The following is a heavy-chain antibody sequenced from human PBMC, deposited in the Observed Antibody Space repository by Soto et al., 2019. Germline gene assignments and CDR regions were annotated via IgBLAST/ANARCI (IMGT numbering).Heavy chain of an antibody. Sequence: QVQLQQWGAGLLKPSETLSLTCAVYGGSFSGYYWSWIRQPPGKGLEWIGEINHSGSTNYNPSLKSRVTISVDTSKNQFFLKLSSVTAADTAVYYCARFLVVAATEDFAFDIWGQGTMVTVSS. V-gene: IGHV4-34*01. CDR1: GGSFSGYY. J-gene: IGHJ3*02. CDR3: ARFLVVAATEDFAFDI. CDR2: INHSGST. D-gene: IGHD2-15*01.